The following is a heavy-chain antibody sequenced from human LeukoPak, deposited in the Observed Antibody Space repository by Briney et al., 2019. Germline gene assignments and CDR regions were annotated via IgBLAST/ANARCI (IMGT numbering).Heavy chain of an antibody. D-gene: IGHD2-15*01. Sequence: GGSLKLSCAASGFTFSSYGMSWVRQAPGKGLEWVSAISGSGGSTYYADSVKGRFTISRDNSKNTLYLQMNSLRAEDTTVYYCATGGYCSGGSCYDYYYYMDVWGKGTTVTISS. J-gene: IGHJ6*03. CDR1: GFTFSSYG. V-gene: IGHV3-23*01. CDR2: ISGSGGST. CDR3: ATGGYCSGGSCYDYYYYMDV.